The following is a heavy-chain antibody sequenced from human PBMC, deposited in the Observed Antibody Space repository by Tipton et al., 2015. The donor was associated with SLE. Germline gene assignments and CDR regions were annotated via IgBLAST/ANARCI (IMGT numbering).Heavy chain of an antibody. Sequence: QLVQSGAEVKKPGASVKVSSKASGYTFTSYDINWVRQATGQGLEWMGWMNPNSGNTGYAQKFQGRVTMTRNTSVSTAYMELSSLRSEDTAVYYCARGFLWFGETDAFDIWGQGTMVTVFS. CDR3: ARGFLWFGETDAFDI. CDR2: MNPNSGNT. J-gene: IGHJ3*02. D-gene: IGHD3-10*01. CDR1: GYTFTSYD. V-gene: IGHV1-8*02.